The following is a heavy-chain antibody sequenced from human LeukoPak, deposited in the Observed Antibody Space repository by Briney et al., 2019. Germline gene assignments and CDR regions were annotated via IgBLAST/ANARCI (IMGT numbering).Heavy chain of an antibody. Sequence: SETLSLTCTVSGDSISSDAFYWSWVRQHPGKGLEWIGYIYYSGSTSYYPSLKSRPTISVDTSKNQFSLKLRSVTAADTAVYYCARGVSVYYDSSGYYYFDYWGQGTLVIVSS. CDR1: GDSISSDAFY. J-gene: IGHJ4*02. D-gene: IGHD3-22*01. CDR3: ARGVSVYYDSSGYYYFDY. V-gene: IGHV4-31*03. CDR2: IYYSGST.